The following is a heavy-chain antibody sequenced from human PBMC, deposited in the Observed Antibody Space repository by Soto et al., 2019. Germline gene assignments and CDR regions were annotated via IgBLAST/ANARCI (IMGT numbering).Heavy chain of an antibody. CDR2: VYWTGST. Sequence: SETLSLTCSVSGDSITTNGYYWGWIRQPPGKGLQWIGNVYWTGSTFSHPSLTSRVSISVDTSKDEFSLRLTSVTAADTAVYYCARSHYTYGLLIDYWGPGTLVTVSS. CDR1: GDSITTNGYY. D-gene: IGHD2-8*01. J-gene: IGHJ4*02. V-gene: IGHV4-39*01. CDR3: ARSHYTYGLLIDY.